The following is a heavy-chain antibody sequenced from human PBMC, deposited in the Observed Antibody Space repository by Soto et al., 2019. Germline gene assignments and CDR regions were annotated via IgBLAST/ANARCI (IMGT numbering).Heavy chain of an antibody. Sequence: QVQLVQSGAEVKKPGASVKVSCKASGYTFTSYGISWVRQAPGQGLERMGWISAYNGNTNYAQKLQGRVTMTTDTSTSTAYMELRSLRSDDTAVYYCARAAGTVVVAATHTKNDYWGQGTLVTVSS. J-gene: IGHJ4*02. CDR3: ARAAGTVVVAATHTKNDY. CDR2: ISAYNGNT. D-gene: IGHD2-15*01. V-gene: IGHV1-18*01. CDR1: GYTFTSYG.